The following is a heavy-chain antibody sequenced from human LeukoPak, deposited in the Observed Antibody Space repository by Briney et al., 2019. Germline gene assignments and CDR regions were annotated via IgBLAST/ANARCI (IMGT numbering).Heavy chain of an antibody. J-gene: IGHJ6*03. CDR1: GYTFTSYG. V-gene: IGHV1-18*01. Sequence: GASVKVSCKASGYTFTSYGISWVRQAPGQGLEWMGWISAYNGNTNYAQKLQGRVTMTTDTSTSTAYMELRSLRSDDTAVYYCARDLRGFYYYYMDVWGKGTTVTVSS. CDR2: ISAYNGNT. CDR3: ARDLRGFYYYYMDV.